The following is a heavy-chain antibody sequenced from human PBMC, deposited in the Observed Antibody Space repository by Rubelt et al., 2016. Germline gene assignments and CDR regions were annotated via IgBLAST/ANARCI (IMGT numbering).Heavy chain of an antibody. CDR1: GFTFSSYG. CDR3: AREGGLDY. Sequence: AGRSLRLSCAASGFTFSSYGMHWVRQAPGKGLEWVAVISYDGSNKYYADSVKGRFTISRDNAKNSLYLQMNSLRDEDTAIYYCAREGGLDYWGQGTLVTVSS. J-gene: IGHJ4*02. CDR2: ISYDGSNK. V-gene: IGHV3-30*03. D-gene: IGHD3-16*01.